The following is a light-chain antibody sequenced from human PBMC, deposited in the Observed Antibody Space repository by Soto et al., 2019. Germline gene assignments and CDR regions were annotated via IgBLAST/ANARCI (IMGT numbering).Light chain of an antibody. J-gene: IGLJ3*02. CDR3: QSYDSSLSAVV. CDR2: GNT. V-gene: IGLV1-40*01. Sequence: QSVLTQPPSVSGAPGQGVTISCTGSSSNIGAGFEVNWYQQLPGTAPKLLIYGNTNRPSGVPDRFSGSKSGTSASLAITGLQAEDEADYYCQSYDSSLSAVVFGGGTKLTV. CDR1: SSNIGAGFE.